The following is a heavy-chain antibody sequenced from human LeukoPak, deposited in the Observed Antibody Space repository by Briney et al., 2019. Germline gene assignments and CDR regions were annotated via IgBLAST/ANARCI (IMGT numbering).Heavy chain of an antibody. D-gene: IGHD6-13*01. Sequence: NPSETLSLTCTVSGGSISSYYWSWIRQPPGKGLEWIGYIYYSGSTNYNPSLKSRVTISVDTSKNQFSLKLSSVTAADTAVYYCARLSYSSSWYVDYFDYWGQGTLVTVSS. V-gene: IGHV4-59*01. J-gene: IGHJ4*02. CDR3: ARLSYSSSWYVDYFDY. CDR2: IYYSGST. CDR1: GGSISSYY.